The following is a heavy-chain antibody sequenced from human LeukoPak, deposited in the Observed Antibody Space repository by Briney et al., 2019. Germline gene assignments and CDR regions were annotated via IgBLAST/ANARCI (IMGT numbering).Heavy chain of an antibody. CDR1: GGSFSGYY. D-gene: IGHD3-9*01. CDR3: ARRGWYYDILTGLAGNWFDP. Sequence: PSETLSLTCAVYGGSFSGYYWSWIRQPPGKGLEWIGSIYYSGSTYYNPSLKSRVTISVDTSKNQFSLKLSSVTAADTAVYYCARRGWYYDILTGLAGNWFDPWGQGTLVTVSS. V-gene: IGHV4-34*01. J-gene: IGHJ5*02. CDR2: IYYSGST.